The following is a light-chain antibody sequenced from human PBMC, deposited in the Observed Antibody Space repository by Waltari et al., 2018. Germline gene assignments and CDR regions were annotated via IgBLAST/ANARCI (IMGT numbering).Light chain of an antibody. J-gene: IGKJ1*01. CDR2: AAS. CDR1: QSVSSY. Sequence: EIVLTQSPATLSLSPGHRATLSCRASQSVSSYLAWYQQKPGQAPRLPIDAASTRATGIPARFSGSGSGTDFTLTISSLEPEDFAVYYCQQRSNWPRTFGQGTKVEIK. CDR3: QQRSNWPRT. V-gene: IGKV3-11*01.